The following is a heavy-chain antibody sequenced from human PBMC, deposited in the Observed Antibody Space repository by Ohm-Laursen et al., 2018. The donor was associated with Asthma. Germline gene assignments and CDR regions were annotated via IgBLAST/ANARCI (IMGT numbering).Heavy chain of an antibody. CDR2: ISGSGGST. CDR1: GFSFSSYG. Sequence: SLRLSCAASGFSFSSYGMHWVRQAPGKGLEWVSAISGSGGSTYYADSVKGRFTISRDNSKNTLYLQMNSLRAEDTAVYYCAKGPTRDYYYYYGMDVWGQGTLVTVSS. CDR3: AKGPTRDYYYYYGMDV. J-gene: IGHJ6*02. D-gene: IGHD4-11*01. V-gene: IGHV3-23*01.